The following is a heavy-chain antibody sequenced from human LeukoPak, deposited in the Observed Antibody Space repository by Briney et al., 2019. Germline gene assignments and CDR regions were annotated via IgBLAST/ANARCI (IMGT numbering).Heavy chain of an antibody. V-gene: IGHV3-30*02. CDR3: AKGRLSPFQH. CDR1: GFTLSSYG. CDR2: IRDDGSNK. D-gene: IGHD2-2*01. J-gene: IGHJ1*01. Sequence: PGGSLRLSCGASGFTLSSYGMQWVRHARGRGLVWVAFIRDDGSNKYYGDSVKGRFTIPRDNSKNTLYLQMNSLRAEDTAVYYCAKGRLSPFQHWGQGTLVTVSS.